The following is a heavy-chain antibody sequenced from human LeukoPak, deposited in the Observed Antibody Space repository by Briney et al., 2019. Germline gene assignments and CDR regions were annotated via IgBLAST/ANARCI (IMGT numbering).Heavy chain of an antibody. CDR1: GFTVSSNY. CDR2: IYSGGST. D-gene: IGHD3-3*01. CDR3: AREYYDFWSGYR. Sequence: GGSLRLSCAASGFTVSSNYMSWVRQAPGKGLEWVSVIYSGGSTYYADSVKGRFTISRDNSKNTLYLQMNSLRAEDTAVYYCAREYYDFWSGYRWRQGTLVTVSS. J-gene: IGHJ4*02. V-gene: IGHV3-66*02.